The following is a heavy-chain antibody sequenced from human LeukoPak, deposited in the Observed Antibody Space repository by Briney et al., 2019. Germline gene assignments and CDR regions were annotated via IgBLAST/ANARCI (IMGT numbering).Heavy chain of an antibody. Sequence: SETLSLTCAVYGGSFSDYYWSWIRQPPGKGLEWIGEIYHSGSTNYNPSLKSRVTISVDKSKNQFSLKLSSVTAADTAVYYCASSRDGYNAVDYWGQGTLVTVSS. CDR1: GGSFSDYY. CDR3: ASSRDGYNAVDY. CDR2: IYHSGST. V-gene: IGHV4-34*01. D-gene: IGHD5-24*01. J-gene: IGHJ4*02.